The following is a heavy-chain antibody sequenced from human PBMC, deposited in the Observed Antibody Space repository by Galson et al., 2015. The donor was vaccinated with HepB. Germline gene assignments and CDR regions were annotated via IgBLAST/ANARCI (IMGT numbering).Heavy chain of an antibody. CDR3: ASGSEHEAFDI. CDR2: ISSSSSYI. D-gene: IGHD1/OR15-1a*01. CDR1: GFTFSRNS. Sequence: SLRLYRAASGFTFSRNSMNWVRQAPGKGLEWVSSISSSSSYIYYADSVKGRFTISRDNAKNSLYLQMNSLRAEDTAVYYCASGSEHEAFDIWGQGTMVTVSS. J-gene: IGHJ3*02. V-gene: IGHV3-21*01.